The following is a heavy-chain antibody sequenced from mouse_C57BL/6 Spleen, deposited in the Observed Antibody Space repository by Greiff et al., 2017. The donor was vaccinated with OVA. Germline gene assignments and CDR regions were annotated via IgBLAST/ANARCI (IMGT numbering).Heavy chain of an antibody. Sequence: EVKLVESGGDLVKPGGSLKLSCAASGFTFSSYGMSWVRQTPDKRLEWVATISSGGSYTYYPDSVKGRFTISRDNAKTTLYLQMSSLKSEDTAMYYSARDADGYYDAMDYWGQGTSVTVSS. V-gene: IGHV5-6*01. CDR2: ISSGGSYT. CDR3: ARDADGYYDAMDY. D-gene: IGHD2-3*01. CDR1: GFTFSSYG. J-gene: IGHJ4*01.